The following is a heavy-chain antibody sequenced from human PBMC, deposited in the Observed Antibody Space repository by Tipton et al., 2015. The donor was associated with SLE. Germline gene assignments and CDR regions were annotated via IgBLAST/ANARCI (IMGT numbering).Heavy chain of an antibody. CDR2: IYYSGST. Sequence: TLSLTCTVSGGSISSYYWSWIRQPPGKGLEWIGYIYYSGSTNYNPSLKSRVTISVDTSKNQFSLQLNSVTPEDTAVYYCASSEGTGSAPFDYWGQGTLVTVSS. CDR3: ASSEGTGSAPFDY. D-gene: IGHD3-10*01. V-gene: IGHV4-59*12. CDR1: GGSISSYY. J-gene: IGHJ4*02.